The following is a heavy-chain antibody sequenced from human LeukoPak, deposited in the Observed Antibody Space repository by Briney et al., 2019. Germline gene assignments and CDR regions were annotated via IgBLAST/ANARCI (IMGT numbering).Heavy chain of an antibody. J-gene: IGHJ5*02. CDR2: INESGST. CDR1: GGSFSAYY. CDR3: VTSRKYTGSDWVNWFDP. D-gene: IGHD5-12*01. V-gene: IGHV4-34*01. Sequence: SETLSLTCGVYGGSFSAYYWSWIRQPPGKGLEWIGEINESGSTNYNSSLKSRVTISVDTPKNQFSLKLPSVTAADTAVYYCVTSRKYTGSDWVNWFDPWGQGTLVTVSS.